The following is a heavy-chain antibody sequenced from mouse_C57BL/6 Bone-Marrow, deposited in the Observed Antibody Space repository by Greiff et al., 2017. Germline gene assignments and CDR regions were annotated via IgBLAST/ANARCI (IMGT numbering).Heavy chain of an antibody. CDR2: IYPRSGNT. CDR3: ARGRLLLRR. V-gene: IGHV1-81*01. J-gene: IGHJ2*01. D-gene: IGHD1-1*01. Sequence: VKLQESGAELARPGASVKLSCKASGYTFTSYGISWVKQRTGQGLEWIGEIYPRSGNTYYNEKFKGKATLTAAKSSSTAYMQLRSLTSEDSAVYFCARGRLLLRRWGQGTTLTVSS. CDR1: GYTFTSYG.